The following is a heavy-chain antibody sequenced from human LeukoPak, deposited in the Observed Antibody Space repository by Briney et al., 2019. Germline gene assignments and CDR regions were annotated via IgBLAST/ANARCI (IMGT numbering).Heavy chain of an antibody. CDR3: ARHIPRGDNYFDC. V-gene: IGHV3-30-3*01. CDR1: GFTFSSYA. Sequence: PGGSLRLSCAASGFTFSSYAMHWVRQAPGEGLEWVAVISYNGNNKFYADSVKGRFTISRDNSKDTLYLEMNSLRAEDTAVYFCARHIPRGDNYFDCWGQGTLVTVSS. D-gene: IGHD3-10*01. CDR2: ISYNGNNK. J-gene: IGHJ4*02.